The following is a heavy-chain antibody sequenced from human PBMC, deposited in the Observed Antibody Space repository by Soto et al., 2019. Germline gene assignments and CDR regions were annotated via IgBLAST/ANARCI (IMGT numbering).Heavy chain of an antibody. J-gene: IGHJ4*02. D-gene: IGHD3-10*01. CDR1: GLNFNGYT. V-gene: IGHV3-23*01. Sequence: PGGSLRLSCATSGLNFNGYTMSWVRQAPGQGLEWVSGIAETGSSTYYADSVKGRFTISRDNPENTLYLQMNNLRAEDTAIYYCAKPVYGSGSPDYWGQGTLVTVSS. CDR3: AKPVYGSGSPDY. CDR2: IAETGSST.